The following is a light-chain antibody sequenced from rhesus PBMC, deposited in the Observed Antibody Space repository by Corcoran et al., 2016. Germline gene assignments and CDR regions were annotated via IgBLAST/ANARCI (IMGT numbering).Light chain of an antibody. Sequence: EIVMTQSPATLSLSPGERATLSCRASQSVNSGLAWYQQKFGQAPRLLIYVASSRVTGIPDRFSGSGSGTAFTLTISSLEPEDVAVYFCQQENNWSRTFGQGTKVEIK. V-gene: IGKV3-17*02. CDR2: VAS. J-gene: IGKJ1*01. CDR1: QSVNSG. CDR3: QQENNWSRT.